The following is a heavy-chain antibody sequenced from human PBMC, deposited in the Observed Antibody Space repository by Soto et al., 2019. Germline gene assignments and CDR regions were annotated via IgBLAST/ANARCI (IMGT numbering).Heavy chain of an antibody. CDR3: AAGHRTHSFDY. J-gene: IGHJ4*02. V-gene: IGHV1-58*01. CDR1: GFTFTSSA. Sequence: SVKVSCKASGFTFTSSAVQWVRQARGQRLEWIGWIVVGRGNTNYAQKFQERVTITRDMSTSTAYMELSSLRSEDTAVYYCAAGHRTHSFDYWGQGTPLNVSS. CDR2: IVVGRGNT.